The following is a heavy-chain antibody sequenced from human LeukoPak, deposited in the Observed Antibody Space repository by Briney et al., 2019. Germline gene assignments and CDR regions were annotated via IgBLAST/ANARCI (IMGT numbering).Heavy chain of an antibody. CDR1: GYTFTSYG. D-gene: IGHD6-13*01. CDR3: ARLQQLEYYYYYYMDV. CDR2: ISAYNGNT. V-gene: IGHV1-18*01. J-gene: IGHJ6*03. Sequence: ASVKASCKASGYTFTSYGISWVRQAPGQGLEWMGWISAYNGNTNYAQKLQGRVTMTTDTSTSTAYMELRSLRSDDTAVYYCARLQQLEYYYYYYMDVWGKGTTVTVSS.